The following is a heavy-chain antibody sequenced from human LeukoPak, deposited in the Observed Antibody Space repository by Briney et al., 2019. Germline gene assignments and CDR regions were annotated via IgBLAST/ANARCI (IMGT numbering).Heavy chain of an antibody. CDR1: GYTLTSYG. CDR3: ARVQHFGVFPYYFYG. V-gene: IGHV1-18*01. D-gene: IGHD3-3*01. CDR2: ISAYNGNT. J-gene: IGHJ4*02. Sequence: SVTLSCMASGYTLTSYGISWVRQAPGQGLEWVGSISAYNGNTNYAQKLQGRVTMTTDTTTSTSYMERRSLRSDDAAEYYCARVQHFGVFPYYFYGWGKGTMVT.